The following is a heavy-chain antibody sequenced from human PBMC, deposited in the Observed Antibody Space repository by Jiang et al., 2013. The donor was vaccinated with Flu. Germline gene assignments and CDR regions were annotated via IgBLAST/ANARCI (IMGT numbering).Heavy chain of an antibody. CDR2: ISSSGSNI. D-gene: IGHD3-9*01. V-gene: IGHV3-48*03. Sequence: VQLLESGGGLVQPGGSLRLSCAASGFAFSNCEMNWVRQTPGKGLEWVSYISSSGSNIHYADSVEGRFTVSRDNAKNSLYLQMNSLRAEDTAVYYCATYYDILTGYPTFDYWGQGTLVTVSS. J-gene: IGHJ4*02. CDR3: ATYYDILTGYPTFDY. CDR1: GFAFSNCE.